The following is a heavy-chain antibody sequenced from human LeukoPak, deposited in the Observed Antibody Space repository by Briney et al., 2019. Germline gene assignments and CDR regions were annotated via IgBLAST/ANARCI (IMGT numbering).Heavy chain of an antibody. CDR1: GFSFSSYA. J-gene: IGHJ4*02. CDR3: AKRSGYTTGWFFDF. D-gene: IGHD6-19*01. CDR2: ISGSGDNT. Sequence: GGSLKLSCAASGFSFSSYAMSWVRQAPGKGLEWVSSISGSGDNTYYAESVKGRFTISRDNSENTLFLQMNSLRAEDTAVFYCAKRSGYTTGWFFDFWGQGTLVTVSS. V-gene: IGHV3-23*01.